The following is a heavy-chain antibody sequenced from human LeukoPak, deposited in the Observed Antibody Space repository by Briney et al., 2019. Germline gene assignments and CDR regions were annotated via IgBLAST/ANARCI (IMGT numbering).Heavy chain of an antibody. V-gene: IGHV2-5*02. CDR3: AHSFRRPGCVGGNCYSFDY. D-gene: IGHD2-15*01. Sequence: SGPTLVNPTQTLTLTCSVSGFSVNNNGVGVGWIRQPPGRALEWLALIYWDEEERYSPSLRSRLTLIKDTSKNEVVLTMTNMDPVDTATYYCAHSFRRPGCVGGNCYSFDYWGQGTLVTVSS. CDR1: GFSVNNNGVG. J-gene: IGHJ4*02. CDR2: IYWDEEE.